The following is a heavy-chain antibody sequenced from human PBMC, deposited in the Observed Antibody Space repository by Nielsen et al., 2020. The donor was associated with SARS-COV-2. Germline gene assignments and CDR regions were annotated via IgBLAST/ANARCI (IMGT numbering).Heavy chain of an antibody. V-gene: IGHV3-21*04. D-gene: IGHD6-6*01. CDR2: ISSSSSYI. Sequence: GESLKISCAASGFTFSSYSMNWVRQAPGKGLEWVSSISSSSSYIYYADSVKGRFTISRDNAKNSLYLQMNSLRAEDTAVYYCAREAAEQLVPSGMDVWGQGTTVTVSS. CDR3: AREAAEQLVPSGMDV. CDR1: GFTFSSYS. J-gene: IGHJ6*02.